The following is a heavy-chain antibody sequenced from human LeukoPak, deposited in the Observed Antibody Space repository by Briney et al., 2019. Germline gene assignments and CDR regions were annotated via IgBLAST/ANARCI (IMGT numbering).Heavy chain of an antibody. J-gene: IGHJ4*02. Sequence: SQTLSLTCTVSGGSISSSSYYWGWIRQPPGKGLEWIGSIYYSGRTYYNPSLKSRVTISVDTSKNQFSLKVSSVTAADTAVYYCARGVGYCSSTSCYGGDYWGQGTLVTVSS. CDR3: ARGVGYCSSTSCYGGDY. D-gene: IGHD2-2*01. CDR1: GGSISSSSYY. V-gene: IGHV4-39*01. CDR2: IYYSGRT.